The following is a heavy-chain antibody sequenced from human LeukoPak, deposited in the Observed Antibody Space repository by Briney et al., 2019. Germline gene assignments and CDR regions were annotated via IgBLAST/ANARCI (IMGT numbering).Heavy chain of an antibody. CDR2: IYHSGST. Sequence: PSETLSLTCAVSGYSISSGYYWGWIRQPPGKGLEWIGSIYHSGSTYYNPSLKSRVTISVDTSKNQFSLKLSSVTAADTAVYYCARGYCSDGSCYLRNYYYYYMDVWGKGTTVTVSS. J-gene: IGHJ6*03. D-gene: IGHD2-15*01. CDR1: GYSISSGYY. V-gene: IGHV4-38-2*01. CDR3: ARGYCSDGSCYLRNYYYYYMDV.